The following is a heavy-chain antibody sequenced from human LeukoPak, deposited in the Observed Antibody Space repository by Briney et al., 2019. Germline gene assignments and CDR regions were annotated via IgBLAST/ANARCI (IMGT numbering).Heavy chain of an antibody. CDR2: IRYDGSNK. CDR1: GFTFSSYG. Sequence: GGSLRLSCAASGFTFSSYGMHWVRQAPGKGLEWVAFIRYDGSNKYYADSVKGRFTISRDNSKNTLYLQMNSLRAEDTAVYYCARVGPGSRDAFDIWGQGTMVTVSA. J-gene: IGHJ3*02. CDR3: ARVGPGSRDAFDI. D-gene: IGHD3-10*01. V-gene: IGHV3-30*02.